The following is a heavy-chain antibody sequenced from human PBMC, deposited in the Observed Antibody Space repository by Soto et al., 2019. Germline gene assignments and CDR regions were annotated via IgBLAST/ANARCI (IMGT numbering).Heavy chain of an antibody. Sequence: EVQLSQSGGGLVQPGGSLRLSCAASGFTFSNFAMRWVRQAPGKGLEWVSDISGSGGSTYYAESVKGRFTISRDNSKNTLYLQMNSLRVEDTAVYYCAKDIVAVGGYEGLDFWGQGTMVTVSS. CDR1: GFTFSNFA. CDR2: ISGSGGST. D-gene: IGHD5-12*01. V-gene: IGHV3-23*01. J-gene: IGHJ4*02. CDR3: AKDIVAVGGYEGLDF.